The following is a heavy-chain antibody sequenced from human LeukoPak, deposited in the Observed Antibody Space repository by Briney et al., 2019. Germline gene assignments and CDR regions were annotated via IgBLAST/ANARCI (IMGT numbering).Heavy chain of an antibody. CDR3: TRNPLRYLRVGHYDY. CDR2: IDYDSSHI. J-gene: IGHJ4*02. CDR1: GFTFSTSA. D-gene: IGHD3-9*01. V-gene: IGHV3-21*01. Sequence: KSGGSLRLSCAASGFTFSTSAMNWVRQVPGKGLEWVSSIDYDSSHIYYAASVRGRFTISRDNARDSVYLQMDSLRVEDTAVYYCTRNPLRYLRVGHYDYWGQGTLVAVSS.